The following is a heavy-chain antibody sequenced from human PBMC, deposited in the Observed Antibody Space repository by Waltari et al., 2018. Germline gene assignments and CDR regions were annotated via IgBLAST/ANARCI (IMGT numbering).Heavy chain of an antibody. D-gene: IGHD6-25*01. V-gene: IGHV4-39*02. Sequence: QLQLQESGPGLVKPSETLSLTCSVSGGSISDNYFYWGWIRRSPGRELEWIGGISYGGTTQYNPSLESRVTILLDTSKNQFSLKVRSVTAADTAIYFCAREAASTSKWFDPWGQGILVTVSS. J-gene: IGHJ5*02. CDR1: GGSISDNYFY. CDR2: ISYGGTT. CDR3: AREAASTSKWFDP.